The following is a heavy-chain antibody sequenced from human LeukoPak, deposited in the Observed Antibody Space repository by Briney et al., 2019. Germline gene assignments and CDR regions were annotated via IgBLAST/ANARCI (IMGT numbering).Heavy chain of an antibody. CDR1: GGSFSGYY. CDR2: TNHSGST. D-gene: IGHD3-3*01. J-gene: IGHJ5*02. CDR3: ARSTPLRFLEWLVYDP. V-gene: IGHV4-34*01. Sequence: SETLSLTCAVYGGSFSGYYWSWIRQPPGKGLEWIGETNHSGSTNYNPSLKSRVTISVDTSKNQFSLKLSSVTAADTAVYYCARSTPLRFLEWLVYDPWGQGTLVTVSS.